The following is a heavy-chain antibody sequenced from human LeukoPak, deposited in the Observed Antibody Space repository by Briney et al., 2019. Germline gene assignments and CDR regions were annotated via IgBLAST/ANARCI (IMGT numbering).Heavy chain of an antibody. V-gene: IGHV1-18*01. J-gene: IGHJ6*03. Sequence: GASVKVSCKASGYTFTSYGISWVRQAPGQGLEWMGWISAYNGNTNYAQKLQGRVTMTTDTSTSAAYMELRSLRSDDTAVYYCARIRHSSSWYERYSNYYYYMDVWGKGTTVTVSS. D-gene: IGHD6-13*01. CDR2: ISAYNGNT. CDR3: ARIRHSSSWYERYSNYYYYMDV. CDR1: GYTFTSYG.